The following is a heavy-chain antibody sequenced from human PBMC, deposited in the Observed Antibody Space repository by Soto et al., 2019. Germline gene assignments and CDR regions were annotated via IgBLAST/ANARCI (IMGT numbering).Heavy chain of an antibody. D-gene: IGHD3-10*01. CDR1: GFTFSTYA. Sequence: GGSLRLSCSASGFTFSTYAMHWVRQAPGKGLEYVSAISNNGGSTYYADSVKGRFTISRDNSKNTLYLQMSSLRTADTAIYYCEKGGITMVRGVLFAYWGEVTPVTVSS. CDR3: EKGGITMVRGVLFAY. J-gene: IGHJ4*02. CDR2: ISNNGGST. V-gene: IGHV3-64D*06.